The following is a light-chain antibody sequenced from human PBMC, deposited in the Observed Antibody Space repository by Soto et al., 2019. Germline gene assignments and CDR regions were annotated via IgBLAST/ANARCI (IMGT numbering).Light chain of an antibody. J-gene: IGKJ5*01. CDR3: QQYGSSPPFT. Sequence: VLTQSPDPLSLSPGERATLSCRASQSVRNNYLAWYQVRPGRAPRLLIYDASTKATAIPDRISGGGSGTDFTLTITGLEPEDLAVYYCQQYGSSPPFTFGQGTRLEV. CDR1: QSVRNNY. V-gene: IGKV3-20*01. CDR2: DAS.